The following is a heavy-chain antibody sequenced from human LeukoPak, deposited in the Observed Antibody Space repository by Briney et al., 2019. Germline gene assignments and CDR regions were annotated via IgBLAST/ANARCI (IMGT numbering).Heavy chain of an antibody. D-gene: IGHD4-17*01. CDR3: ARDSNGDYYFDY. Sequence: ASVKVSCKASGYTFTGYYMHWVRQAPGQGLEWMGWINPNSGGTNYAQKFQGRVTMTRDKSISTAYMELSRLRSDDTAVYYCARDSNGDYYFDYWGQGTLVTVSS. CDR2: INPNSGGT. V-gene: IGHV1-2*02. CDR1: GYTFTGYY. J-gene: IGHJ4*02.